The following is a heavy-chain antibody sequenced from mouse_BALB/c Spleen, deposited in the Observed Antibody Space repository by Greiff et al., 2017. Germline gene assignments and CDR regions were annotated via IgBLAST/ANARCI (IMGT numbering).Heavy chain of an antibody. V-gene: IGHV5-12-1*01. J-gene: IGHJ2*01. Sequence: EVHLVESGGGLVKPGGSLKLSCAASGFAFSSYDMSWVRQTPEKRLEWVAYISSGGGSTYYPDTVKGRFTISRDNAKNTLYLQMSSLKSEDTAMYYCARHSYGYTYFDYWGQGTTLTVSS. CDR1: GFAFSSYD. D-gene: IGHD1-2*01. CDR2: ISSGGGST. CDR3: ARHSYGYTYFDY.